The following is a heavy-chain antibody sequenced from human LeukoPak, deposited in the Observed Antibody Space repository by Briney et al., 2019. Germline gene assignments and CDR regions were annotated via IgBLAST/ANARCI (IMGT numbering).Heavy chain of an antibody. J-gene: IGHJ4*02. V-gene: IGHV3-23*01. CDR3: ATYYDILTNYFDY. CDR2: ISGSGGST. Sequence: GGSLRLSCAASGFTFSSYWMSWVRQAPGKGLEWVSAISGSGGSTYYADSVKGRFTISRDNSKNTLYLQMNSLRAEDTAVYYCATYYDILTNYFDYWGQGTLVTVSS. D-gene: IGHD3-9*01. CDR1: GFTFSSYW.